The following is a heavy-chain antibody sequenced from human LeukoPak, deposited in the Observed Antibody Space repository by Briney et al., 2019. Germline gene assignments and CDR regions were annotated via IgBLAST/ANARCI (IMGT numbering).Heavy chain of an antibody. D-gene: IGHD3-10*01. CDR3: ARGPHMVRGVIISVDY. CDR1: GGSFSGYY. Sequence: SETLSLTCAVYGGSFSGYYWSWIRQPPGKGLEWIGEINHSGSTNYNPSLKSRVTISVDTSKNQFSLKLSSVTAADTAVYYCARGPHMVRGVIISVDYWGQGTLVTVSS. J-gene: IGHJ4*02. CDR2: INHSGST. V-gene: IGHV4-34*01.